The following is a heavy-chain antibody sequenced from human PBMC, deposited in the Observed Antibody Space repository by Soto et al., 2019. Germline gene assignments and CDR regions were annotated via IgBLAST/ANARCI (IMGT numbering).Heavy chain of an antibody. J-gene: IGHJ4*02. CDR2: INPNSGGT. D-gene: IGHD6-13*01. CDR1: GYSFTGYY. CDR3: ARDPIPPTGYSSSWPRGFDY. Sequence: ASVKVSCKDSGYSFTGYYMHWVRQAPGQGLEWMGWINPNSGGTNYAQKFQGWVTMTRDTSISTAYMELSRLRSDDTAVYYCARDPIPPTGYSSSWPRGFDYWGQGTLVTVSS. V-gene: IGHV1-2*04.